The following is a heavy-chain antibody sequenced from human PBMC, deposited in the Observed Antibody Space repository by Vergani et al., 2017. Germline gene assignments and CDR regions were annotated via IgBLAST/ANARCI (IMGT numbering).Heavy chain of an antibody. CDR2: ISWNSGST. CDR1: GFTFDDYA. V-gene: IGHV3-9*01. CDR3: AKDKSWGSSGYYDY. Sequence: EVQLVESGGGLVQPGRSLRLSCAASGFTFDDYAMHWVRQAPGKGLEWVSGISWNSGSTGYADSVKGRFTISRDNAKNSLYLQMNSLRAEDTALYYCAKDKSWGSSGYYDYWGQGTLVTVSS. D-gene: IGHD3-22*01. J-gene: IGHJ4*02.